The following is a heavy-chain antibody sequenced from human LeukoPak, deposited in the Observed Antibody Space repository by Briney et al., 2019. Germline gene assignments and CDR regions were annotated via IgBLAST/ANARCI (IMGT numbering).Heavy chain of an antibody. V-gene: IGHV3-21*01. CDR3: ARGSEGYCSGGGRYYGMDV. J-gene: IGHJ6*01. D-gene: IGHD2-15*01. Sequence: GGSLRLSCAASGFTFSSYTMNWVRQAPGKGLEWVSYISSSSSYIYYADSVKGRFTISRDNAENSLYLRMNSLRAEVTAVYYCARGSEGYCSGGGRYYGMDVWGQGTTVTVSS. CDR2: ISSSSSYI. CDR1: GFTFSSYT.